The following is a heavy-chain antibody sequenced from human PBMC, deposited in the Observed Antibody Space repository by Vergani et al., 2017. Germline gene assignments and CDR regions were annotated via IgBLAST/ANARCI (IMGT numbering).Heavy chain of an antibody. D-gene: IGHD3-10*01. CDR2: IYPGDSDT. J-gene: IGHJ4*02. Sequence: EVQLVQSGAEVKKPGESLKISCKGSGYSFTSYWIGWVRQMPGKGLEWMGIIYPGDSDTRYSPSFQGQVTISADKSISTAYLQWSSLKAPDTAMYYCARQGEDYYYGSGSYYGWGYWGQGTLVTVSS. CDR3: ARQGEDYYYGSGSYYGWGY. CDR1: GYSFTSYW. V-gene: IGHV5-51*01.